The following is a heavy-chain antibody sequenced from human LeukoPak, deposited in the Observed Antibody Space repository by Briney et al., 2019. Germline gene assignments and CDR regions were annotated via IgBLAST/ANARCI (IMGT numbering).Heavy chain of an antibody. Sequence: GASVKVSCTAAGYTFTGYYMFWVRQAPGQGLEWMGRINPNSGGTNYAQNFQGRVTITRDTSISTAYMEMSRQRSDDTAVYYCARGYCSGGSCYSVENWFDPWGQGTLVTVSS. J-gene: IGHJ5*02. CDR2: INPNSGGT. V-gene: IGHV1-2*06. CDR1: GYTFTGYY. D-gene: IGHD2-15*01. CDR3: ARGYCSGGSCYSVENWFDP.